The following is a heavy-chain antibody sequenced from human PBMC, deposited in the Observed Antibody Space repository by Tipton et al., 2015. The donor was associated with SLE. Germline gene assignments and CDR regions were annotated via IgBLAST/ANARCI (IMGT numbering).Heavy chain of an antibody. J-gene: IGHJ3*02. Sequence: LRLSCTVSGGSISSGGYYWSWIRQHPGKGLEWIGYIYYSGSTYYNPSLKSRVTISVDTSKNQFFLRLRSVTAADTAVYYCARVVAAAGTAFDIWGQGTMVTVSS. CDR1: GGSISSGGYY. D-gene: IGHD6-13*01. CDR3: ARVVAAAGTAFDI. CDR2: IYYSGST. V-gene: IGHV4-31*03.